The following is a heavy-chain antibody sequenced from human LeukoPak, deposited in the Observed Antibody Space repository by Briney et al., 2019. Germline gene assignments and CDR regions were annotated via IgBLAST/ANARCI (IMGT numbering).Heavy chain of an antibody. CDR1: GFTFNNYA. V-gene: IGHV3-23*01. CDR2: ISGSGGST. Sequence: GGSLRLSCAASGFTFNNYAMSWVRQAPGKGLEWVSVISGSGGSTYYADSVKGRFTISRDNSKNTLYLQMNSLRAEDTAVYYCAKSVVVPHFDYWGQGTLVTVSS. CDR3: AKSVVVPHFDY. D-gene: IGHD2-2*01. J-gene: IGHJ4*02.